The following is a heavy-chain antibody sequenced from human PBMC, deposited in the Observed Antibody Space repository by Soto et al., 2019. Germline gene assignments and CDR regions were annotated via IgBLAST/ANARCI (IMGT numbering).Heavy chain of an antibody. Sequence: ASVKVSCKASGGTFSSYTISWVRQAPGQGLEWMGRIIPILGIANYAQKFQGRVTITADKSTSTAYMELSSLRSEDTAVYYCASSSSGVYYYYYYMDVWGKGTTVTVSS. V-gene: IGHV1-69*02. CDR3: ASSSSGVYYYYYYMDV. CDR2: IIPILGIA. D-gene: IGHD6-6*01. J-gene: IGHJ6*03. CDR1: GGTFSSYT.